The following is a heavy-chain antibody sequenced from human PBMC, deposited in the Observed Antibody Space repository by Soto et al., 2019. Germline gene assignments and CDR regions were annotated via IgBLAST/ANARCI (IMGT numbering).Heavy chain of an antibody. D-gene: IGHD6-19*01. J-gene: IGHJ6*02. CDR1: GFTFSSYA. CDR3: AKDILLRAPSGWYYYYGMDV. CDR2: ISGSGGST. Sequence: PGGSLRLSCAASGFTFSSYAMRWVRQAPGKGLEWVSAISGSGGSTGYADSVKGRFTISRDNAKNTLYLQMNSLRAEDTALYYCAKDILLRAPSGWYYYYGMDVWGQGTTVTVSS. V-gene: IGHV3-23*01.